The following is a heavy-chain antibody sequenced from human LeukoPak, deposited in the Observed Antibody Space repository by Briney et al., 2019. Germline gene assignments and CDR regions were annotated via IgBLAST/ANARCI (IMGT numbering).Heavy chain of an antibody. J-gene: IGHJ4*02. CDR3: ARDLHTAMVANGDY. D-gene: IGHD5-18*01. V-gene: IGHV1-2*06. Sequence: ASVKVSCKASGYTFTGYYMHWVRQAPGQGLEWMGRINPNSGGTNYAQKFQGRVTMTRDTSISTAYMEPSRLRSDDTAVYYCARDLHTAMVANGDYWGQGTLVTVSS. CDR2: INPNSGGT. CDR1: GYTFTGYY.